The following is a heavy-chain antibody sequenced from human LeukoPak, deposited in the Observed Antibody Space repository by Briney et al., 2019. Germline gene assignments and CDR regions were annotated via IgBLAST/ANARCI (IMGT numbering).Heavy chain of an antibody. V-gene: IGHV1-46*01. J-gene: IGHJ4*02. CDR3: AREVYGSGWYFDY. CDR1: GYTFTTYG. CDR2: INPSGGST. D-gene: IGHD6-19*01. Sequence: ASVKVSCKASGYTFTTYGITWVRQAPGQGLEWMGIINPSGGSTSYAQKFQGRVTMTRDTSTSTVYMELSSLRSEDTAVYYCAREVYGSGWYFDYWGQGTLVTVSS.